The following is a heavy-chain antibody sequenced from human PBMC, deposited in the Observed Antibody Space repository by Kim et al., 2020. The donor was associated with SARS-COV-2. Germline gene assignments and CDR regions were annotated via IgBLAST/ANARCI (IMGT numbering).Heavy chain of an antibody. D-gene: IGHD2-15*01. CDR1: GFTFSNAW. J-gene: IGHJ6*02. V-gene: IGHV3-15*01. Sequence: GGSLRLSCAASGFTFSNAWMSWVRQAPGKGLEWVGRIKSKTDGGTTDYAAPVKGRFTISRDDSKNTLYLQMNSLKTEDTAVYYCTTDKVVVVAANPHYYYGMDLWAKGPRSPSP. CDR2: IKSKTDGGTT. CDR3: TTDKVVVVAANPHYYYGMDL.